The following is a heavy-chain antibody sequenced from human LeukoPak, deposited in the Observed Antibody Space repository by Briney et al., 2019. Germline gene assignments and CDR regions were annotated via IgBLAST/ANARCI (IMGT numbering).Heavy chain of an antibody. CDR1: RYTLTELS. CDR2: FDPEDGET. Sequence: ASVKVSCNVSRYTLTELSMHWVRQAPGKGLEWMGGFDPEDGETIYAQKFQGRVTMTEDTSTDTAYMELSSLRSEDTAVYYCAVVVGATTAFDYWGQGTLVTVSS. V-gene: IGHV1-24*01. CDR3: AVVVGATTAFDY. D-gene: IGHD1-26*01. J-gene: IGHJ4*02.